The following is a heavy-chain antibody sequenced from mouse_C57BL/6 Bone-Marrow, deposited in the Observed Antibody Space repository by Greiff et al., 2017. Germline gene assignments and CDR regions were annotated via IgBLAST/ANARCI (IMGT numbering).Heavy chain of an antibody. CDR3: TRDLVDY. CDR2: LSSGGDYI. Sequence: EVKLVESGEGLVKPGGSLKLSCAASGFPFSSYAMSWVRQTPEKRLEWVAYLSSGGDYIYYADTVKGRFTISRDNARNTLYLQMSSLKSEDTAMYYCTRDLVDYWGQGTTLTVSS. V-gene: IGHV5-9-1*02. J-gene: IGHJ2*01. CDR1: GFPFSSYA.